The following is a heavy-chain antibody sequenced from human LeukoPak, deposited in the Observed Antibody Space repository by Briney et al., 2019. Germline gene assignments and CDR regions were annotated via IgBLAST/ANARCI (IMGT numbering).Heavy chain of an antibody. CDR2: ISPRGSS. V-gene: IGHV4-30-2*01. CDR3: ATEDTSMVYVV. CDR1: GASISNGAYS. D-gene: IGHD5-18*01. J-gene: IGHJ4*02. Sequence: PSETLSLTCAVSGASISNGAYSWSWIRQPPGKGLEWIGYISPRGSSHSNPSLNSRVTLSIDTSKNQSSLMLSSVTAADTAVYYRATEDTSMVYVVWGQGTLVTVSS.